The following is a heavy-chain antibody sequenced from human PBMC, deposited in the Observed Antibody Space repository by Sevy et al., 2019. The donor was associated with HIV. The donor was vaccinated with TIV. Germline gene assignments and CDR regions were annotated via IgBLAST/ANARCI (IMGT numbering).Heavy chain of an antibody. Sequence: SETLSLTCTVSSGSINNDYWTWIRQPPGKGLEWIGNIYYSGSTDYNPSLKSRFTISIDTSKKYFSLKLSPVTAADTAVYYCARAGMTQLFDYWGPGSLVTVSS. D-gene: IGHD3-10*01. CDR2: IYYSGST. J-gene: IGHJ4*02. CDR1: SGSINNDY. CDR3: ARAGMTQLFDY. V-gene: IGHV4-59*01.